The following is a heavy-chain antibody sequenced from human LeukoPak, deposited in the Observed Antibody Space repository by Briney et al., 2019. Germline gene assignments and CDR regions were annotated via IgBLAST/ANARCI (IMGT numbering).Heavy chain of an antibody. CDR1: GGTFSSYA. V-gene: IGHV1-69*13. Sequence: ASVKVSCKASGGTFSSYAISWVRQAPGQGLEWMGGIIPIFGTANYAQKFQGRVTITADESTSTAYMELSSLRSEDTAVYYCAREGYYDSSGSNFDYWGQGTLVTVSS. J-gene: IGHJ4*02. CDR3: AREGYYDSSGSNFDY. CDR2: IIPIFGTA. D-gene: IGHD3-22*01.